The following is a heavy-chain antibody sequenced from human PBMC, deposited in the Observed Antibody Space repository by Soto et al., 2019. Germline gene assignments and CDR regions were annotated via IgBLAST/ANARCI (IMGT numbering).Heavy chain of an antibody. CDR2: IYYSGTT. V-gene: IGHV4-39*01. D-gene: IGHD2-2*01. CDR3: ARLHGYCISSSFHGHYAMDV. J-gene: IGHJ6*02. CDR1: SASISSSSYT. Sequence: QLQLQESGPGLVKPSETLSLTCTVSSASISSSSYTWGWIRQPPGKGLEWIGSIYYSGTTYYNPSLNSRVTVSVDTSKHQFPLKVTSVTAADTAVYYCARLHGYCISSSFHGHYAMDVWGQGTTVTVSS.